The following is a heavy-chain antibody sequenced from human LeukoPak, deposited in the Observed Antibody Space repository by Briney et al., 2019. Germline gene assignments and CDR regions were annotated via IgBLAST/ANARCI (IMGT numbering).Heavy chain of an antibody. Sequence: GASVKVSCKASGGTFSSYAISWVRQAPGQGLEWMGGIIPIFGTANYAQKFQGRVTITADESTSTAYMELSSLRSEDTAVYYCARGSTRYSHPRLDYWGQGTLVTVSS. V-gene: IGHV1-69*13. CDR3: ARGSTRYSHPRLDY. D-gene: IGHD5/OR15-5a*01. CDR1: GGTFSSYA. CDR2: IIPIFGTA. J-gene: IGHJ4*02.